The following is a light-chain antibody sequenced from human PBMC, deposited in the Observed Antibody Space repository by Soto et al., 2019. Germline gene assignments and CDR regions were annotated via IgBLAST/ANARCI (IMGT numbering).Light chain of an antibody. V-gene: IGLV2-18*02. CDR2: EVT. Sequence: QSVLTQPPSVSGSPGQSVTISCTGTSSDVGSYNRVSWYQQAPGTVPKVMIYEVTNRPSGVSDRFSGSKSGNTASLTISGLQAEDEADYYCCSYAGSSTYVFGTGTKVTVL. CDR3: CSYAGSSTYV. J-gene: IGLJ1*01. CDR1: SSDVGSYNR.